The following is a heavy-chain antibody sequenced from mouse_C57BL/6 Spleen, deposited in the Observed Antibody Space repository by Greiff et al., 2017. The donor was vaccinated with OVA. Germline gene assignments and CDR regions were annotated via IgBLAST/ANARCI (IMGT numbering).Heavy chain of an antibody. Sequence: EVQGVESGGGLVQPKGSLKLSCAASGFTFNTYAMHWVRQAPGKGLEWVARLRSKSSNYATYYADSVKDRFTISRDESQSMLYLQMNNLKTEDTAMCYCVVDGYSFAYWGQGTLVTVSA. CDR2: LRSKSSNYAT. CDR1: GFTFNTYA. D-gene: IGHD2-3*01. J-gene: IGHJ3*01. V-gene: IGHV10-3*01. CDR3: VVDGYSFAY.